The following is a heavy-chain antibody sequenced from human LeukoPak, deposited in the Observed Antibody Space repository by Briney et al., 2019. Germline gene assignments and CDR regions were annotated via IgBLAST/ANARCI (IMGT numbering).Heavy chain of an antibody. CDR1: GGSISSYY. D-gene: IGHD3-10*01. Sequence: SETLSLTCTVSGGSISSYYWSWIRQPAGKGLEWIGRIYTSGSTNYNPSLKSRVTMSVDTSKNQFSLKLSSVTAADTAVYYCAGTLLRFGELSMDVWGQGTTVTVSS. CDR2: IYTSGST. V-gene: IGHV4-4*07. CDR3: AGTLLRFGELSMDV. J-gene: IGHJ6*02.